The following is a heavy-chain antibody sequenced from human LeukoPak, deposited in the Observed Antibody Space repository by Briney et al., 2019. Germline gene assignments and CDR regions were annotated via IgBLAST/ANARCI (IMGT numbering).Heavy chain of an antibody. CDR2: NIPIFGTA. CDR1: GGTFSSYA. CDR3: ASGYDFWSGLDY. D-gene: IGHD3-3*01. Sequence: VASVKVSCKASGGTFSSYAISWVRQAPGQGLEWMGGNIPIFGTANYAQKFQGRVTITTDESTSTAYMELSSLRSEDTAVYYCASGYDFWSGLDYWGQGTLVTVSS. V-gene: IGHV1-69*05. J-gene: IGHJ4*02.